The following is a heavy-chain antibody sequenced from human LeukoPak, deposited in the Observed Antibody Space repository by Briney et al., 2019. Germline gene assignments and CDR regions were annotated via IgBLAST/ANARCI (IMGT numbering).Heavy chain of an antibody. CDR3: ARDRGYTRTNTGGYPVFDL. J-gene: IGHJ4*02. CDR1: GFTFSNHG. Sequence: GGSLRLSCAASGFTFSNHGMHWVRQAPGKGPEWVALIWYDGSNKYYGDSVKGRFSISRDNVKNSLYLQMDNLRAEDTAVYYCARDRGYTRTNTGGYPVFDLWGQGTLVTVSS. V-gene: IGHV3-33*01. D-gene: IGHD2-8*02. CDR2: IWYDGSNK.